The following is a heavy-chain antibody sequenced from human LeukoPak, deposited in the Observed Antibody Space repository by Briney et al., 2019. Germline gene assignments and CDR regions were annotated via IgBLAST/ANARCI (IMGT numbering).Heavy chain of an antibody. CDR2: ISSSGSTI. CDR1: GFTFSSYE. CDR3: ARDFGPETDSSGWSYFDC. J-gene: IGHJ4*02. Sequence: PGGSLRLSCAASGFTFSSYEMNWVRQAPGKGLEWVSYISSSGSTIYYADSVKGRFTISRDNAKNSLYLQMNSLRAEDTAVYYCARDFGPETDSSGWSYFDCWGQGTLVTVSS. V-gene: IGHV3-48*03. D-gene: IGHD6-19*01.